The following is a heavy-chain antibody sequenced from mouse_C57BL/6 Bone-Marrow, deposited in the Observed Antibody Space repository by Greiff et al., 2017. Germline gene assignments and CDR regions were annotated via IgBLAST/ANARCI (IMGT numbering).Heavy chain of an antibody. V-gene: IGHV1-69*01. CDR1: GYTFTSYW. Sequence: QVQLQQPGAELVMPGASVKLSCTASGYTFTSYWMPWVKQRPGQGLEWIGEIDPSDSYTNYTQQFKGQATLTVDHSSSTAYMQLSGLTSEDSAVYYCATGGGGYPGYFDVWGTGTTVTVSS. D-gene: IGHD2-2*01. J-gene: IGHJ1*03. CDR3: ATGGGGYPGYFDV. CDR2: IDPSDSYT.